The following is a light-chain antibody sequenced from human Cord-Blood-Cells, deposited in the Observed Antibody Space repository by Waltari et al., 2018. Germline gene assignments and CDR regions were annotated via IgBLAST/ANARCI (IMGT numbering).Light chain of an antibody. CDR1: QVISHA. Sequence: QMTQSPSSLSASVGARVTLTCRASQVISHALAWYQQKPGQAPKLLRYAASRLESGVPSRFSVSGSGTDYTLTISSLQPEDFATYYCHQYYSTPYTFGQGTKLEIK. J-gene: IGKJ2*01. CDR2: AAS. V-gene: IGKV1-NL1*01. CDR3: HQYYSTPYT.